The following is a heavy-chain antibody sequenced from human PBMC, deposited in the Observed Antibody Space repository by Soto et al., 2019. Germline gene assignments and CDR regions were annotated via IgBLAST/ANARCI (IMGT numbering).Heavy chain of an antibody. CDR1: GGSISSGGYY. CDR2: IYYSGST. J-gene: IGHJ4*02. D-gene: IGHD6-13*01. CDR3: ARVFKIPYSSIETGFDY. V-gene: IGHV4-31*03. Sequence: NPSETLSLTCTVSGGSISSGGYYWSWIRQHPGKGLEWIGYIYYSGSTYYNPSLKSRVTISVDTSKNQFSLKLSSVTAADTAVYYCARVFKIPYSSIETGFDYWGQGTRVTVSS.